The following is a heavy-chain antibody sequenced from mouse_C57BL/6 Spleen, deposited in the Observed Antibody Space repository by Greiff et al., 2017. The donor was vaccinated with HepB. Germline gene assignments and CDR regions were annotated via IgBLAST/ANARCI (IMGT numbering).Heavy chain of an antibody. CDR2: INPNNGGT. CDR3: ARKGPTYYYGSNYFDY. J-gene: IGHJ2*01. V-gene: IGHV1-26*01. Sequence: EVQLQQSGPELVKPGASVKISCKASGYTFTDYYMNWVKQSHGKSLEWIGDINPNNGGTSYNQKFKGKATLTVDKSSSTAYMELRSLTSEDSAVYYCARKGPTYYYGSNYFDYWGQGTTLTVSS. D-gene: IGHD1-1*01. CDR1: GYTFTDYY.